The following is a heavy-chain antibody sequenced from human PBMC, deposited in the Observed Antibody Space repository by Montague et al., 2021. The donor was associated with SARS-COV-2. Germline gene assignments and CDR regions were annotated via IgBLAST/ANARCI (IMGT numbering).Heavy chain of an antibody. Sequence: SETLSLTCTVSSGSISSHYWSCIRHPPPKEFVWIGYDNYHTSTNYNTSLRSRVSRSLVTTTNQLSLRRNSVTAAATAVYYCARAVTTGIEWFDPWGQGTLVIVSS. CDR3: ARAVTTGIEWFDP. J-gene: IGHJ5*02. CDR2: DNYHTST. D-gene: IGHD4-17*01. CDR1: SGSISSHY. V-gene: IGHV4-59*11.